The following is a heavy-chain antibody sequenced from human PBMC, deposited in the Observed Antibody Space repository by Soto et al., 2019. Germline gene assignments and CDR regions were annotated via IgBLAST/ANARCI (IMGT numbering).Heavy chain of an antibody. CDR1: GGSISSYY. V-gene: IGHV4-59*01. Sequence: PSETLSLTCTASGGSISSYYWSWIRQPPGKGLEWIGYIYYSGSTNYNPSLKSRVTISVDTSKNQFSLKLSSVTAADTAVYYCAAGTYYDFWSGYPDAFDISGQGTMVTVSS. CDR3: AAGTYYDFWSGYPDAFDI. J-gene: IGHJ3*02. D-gene: IGHD3-3*01. CDR2: IYYSGST.